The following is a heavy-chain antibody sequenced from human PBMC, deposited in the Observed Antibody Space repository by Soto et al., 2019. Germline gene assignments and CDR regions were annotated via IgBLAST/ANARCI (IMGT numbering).Heavy chain of an antibody. J-gene: IGHJ4*02. CDR3: ARLPLAAAYSDANS. Sequence: LKISCKGSGYSFTRYWITWVRQMPGKGLEWMGRIDPSDSYTNYSPSFQGHVTISADKSISTAYLQWSSLKASDTAMYYCARLPLAAAYSDANSWGQGTLVTVSS. CDR2: IDPSDSYT. V-gene: IGHV5-10-1*01. D-gene: IGHD6-13*01. CDR1: GYSFTRYW.